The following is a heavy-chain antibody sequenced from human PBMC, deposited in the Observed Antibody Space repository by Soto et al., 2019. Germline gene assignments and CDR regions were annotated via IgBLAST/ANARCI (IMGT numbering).Heavy chain of an antibody. J-gene: IGHJ1*01. Sequence: EVQLVDSGGVLVQPGESLRLSCAASGFTFSDYLMTWVRQAPGKGLEWVATIKQDGNEKYYVDSVKGRFTISRDNAKNSLYLQLNALRAEDTAVYYCAIGHWLGKWGPGTLVTVSS. CDR1: GFTFSDYL. D-gene: IGHD6-19*01. CDR3: AIGHWLGK. V-gene: IGHV3-7*01. CDR2: IKQDGNEK.